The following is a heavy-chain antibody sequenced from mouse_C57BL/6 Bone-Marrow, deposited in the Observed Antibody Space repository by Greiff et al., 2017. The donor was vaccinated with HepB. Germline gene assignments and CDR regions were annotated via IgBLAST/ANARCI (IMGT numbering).Heavy chain of an antibody. D-gene: IGHD1-1*01. Sequence: DVKLQESVAELVRPGASVKLSCTASGFNIKNTYMHWVKQRPEQGLEWIGRIDPANGNTKYAPKFQGKATITADTSSNTAYLQLSSLTSEDSAVYYCARTSITTVVANGDFDYWGQGTTLTVSS. J-gene: IGHJ2*01. V-gene: IGHV14-3*01. CDR1: GFNIKNTY. CDR2: IDPANGNT. CDR3: ARTSITTVVANGDFDY.